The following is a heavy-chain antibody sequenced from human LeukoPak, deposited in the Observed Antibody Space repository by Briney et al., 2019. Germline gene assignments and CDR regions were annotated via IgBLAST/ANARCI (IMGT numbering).Heavy chain of an antibody. J-gene: IGHJ5*02. CDR3: AKDQLLRGFDP. CDR2: IHYRWTT. V-gene: IGHV4-31*03. D-gene: IGHD2-2*01. CDR1: GGSISSGGYY. Sequence: QVQLQESGPGLVKPSQTLSLTCTVSGGSISSGGYYWSWIRQHPGKGLEWIGYIHYRWTTHYRPSLKGRLSISVDTFKNQFPLKLNPVTDAETAVYYRAKDQLLRGFDPLGQGTLVTGSS.